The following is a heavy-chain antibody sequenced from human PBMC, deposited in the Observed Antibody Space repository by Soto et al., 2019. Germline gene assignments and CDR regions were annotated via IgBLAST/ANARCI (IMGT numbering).Heavy chain of an antibody. J-gene: IGHJ4*02. CDR2: INRSGST. CDR3: ASQTEDYEFDY. CDR1: GGSFSGYY. V-gene: IGHV4-34*01. D-gene: IGHD4-17*01. Sequence: PSETLSLTCAVYGGSFSGYYLSWIRQPPGKGLEWIGYINRSGSTNYNPSLKSRVTISVDRSKNQFSLKLSSVTAADTAVYYCASQTEDYEFDYWGQGTLVTVSS.